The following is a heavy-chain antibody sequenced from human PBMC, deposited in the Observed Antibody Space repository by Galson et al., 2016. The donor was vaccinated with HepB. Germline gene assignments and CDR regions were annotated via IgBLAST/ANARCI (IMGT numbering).Heavy chain of an antibody. Sequence: SLRLSCAVSGFSFSNYWMSWVRQAPGKGLEWVANMKQDGSEKYYVESVKGRFSISRDSVENSLYLQMNSLRAEDTAVYYCARGGRHCSGASCYYYYGMDVWGQGTTVTVSS. V-gene: IGHV3-7*01. J-gene: IGHJ6*02. D-gene: IGHD2-15*01. CDR2: MKQDGSEK. CDR1: GFSFSNYW. CDR3: ARGGRHCSGASCYYYYGMDV.